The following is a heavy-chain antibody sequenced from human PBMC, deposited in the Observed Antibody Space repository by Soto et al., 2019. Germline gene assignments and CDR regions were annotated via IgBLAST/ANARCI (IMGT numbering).Heavy chain of an antibody. D-gene: IGHD2-8*02. CDR3: ARDKITGLFDY. Sequence: SETLSLTCTVSGGSMSSSSHYWGWIRQPPGKGLEWIGSINHSGSTNYNPSLKSRVTISVDTSKNQFSLKLTSVTAADTAVYYCARDKITGLFDYSGQGTLVTVSS. CDR1: GGSMSSSSHY. CDR2: INHSGST. J-gene: IGHJ4*02. V-gene: IGHV4-39*07.